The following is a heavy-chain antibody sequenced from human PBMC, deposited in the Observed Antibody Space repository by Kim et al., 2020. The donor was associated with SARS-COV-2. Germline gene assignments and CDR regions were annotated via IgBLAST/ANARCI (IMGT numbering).Heavy chain of an antibody. Sequence: DSVKGRVTISRDNKKNSLYLQMNSLRTEDTALYYCAKDKSGSSSAYYFDYWGQGTLVTVSS. D-gene: IGHD6-6*01. CDR3: AKDKSGSSSAYYFDY. J-gene: IGHJ4*02. V-gene: IGHV3-43*01.